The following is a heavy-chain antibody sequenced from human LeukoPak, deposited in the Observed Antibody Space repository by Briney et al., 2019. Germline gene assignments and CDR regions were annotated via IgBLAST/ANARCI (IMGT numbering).Heavy chain of an antibody. V-gene: IGHV5-10-1*01. CDR3: ARHIYCSGVRCHALTAC. Sequence: GESLKLSCKVSVYSISNYWMSWMRQMPGKGLEWMGRIDPTDSYTDYSPSFQDHVTISADKSINTAYLQWSSLKASDTAMYYCARHIYCSGVRCHALTACWSQGTLVTVSS. CDR2: IDPTDSYT. D-gene: IGHD2-15*01. CDR1: VYSISNYW. J-gene: IGHJ4*02.